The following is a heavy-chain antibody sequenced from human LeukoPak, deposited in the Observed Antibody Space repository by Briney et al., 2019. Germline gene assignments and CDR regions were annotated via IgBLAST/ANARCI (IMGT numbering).Heavy chain of an antibody. CDR2: VRFDQSAT. Sequence: GGSLRLSCAASGFNFSIYGMHWVRQAPGKGLEWVTFVRFDQSATVYADSVQGRFAISRDNSKDTVYLQMNSLRVEDTALYFCVKDQGECPGSRCYLRFLEYWGQGTLVIVSS. J-gene: IGHJ4*02. V-gene: IGHV3-30*02. CDR1: GFNFSIYG. CDR3: VKDQGECPGSRCYLRFLEY. D-gene: IGHD3-3*01.